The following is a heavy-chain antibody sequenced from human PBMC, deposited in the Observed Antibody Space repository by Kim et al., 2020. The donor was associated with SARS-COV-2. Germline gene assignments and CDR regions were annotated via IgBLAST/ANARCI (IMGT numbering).Heavy chain of an antibody. D-gene: IGHD2-15*01. J-gene: IGHJ5*02. CDR3: AGSGGSSHWFDP. Sequence: YVESVMGRFTISGDNAKNSLYLQMNSLRAEDTAVYYWAGSGGSSHWFDPWGQGTLVTFSS. V-gene: IGHV3-7*03.